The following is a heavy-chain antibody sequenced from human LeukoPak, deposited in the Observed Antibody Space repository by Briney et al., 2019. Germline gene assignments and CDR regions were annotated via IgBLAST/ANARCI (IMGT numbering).Heavy chain of an antibody. J-gene: IGHJ4*02. CDR1: GGSFSSYY. CDR3: ARVDYDSSGYFDY. V-gene: IGHV4-59*01. Sequence: SETLSLTCTVSGGSFSSYYWSWIRQPPGKGLVWIGYIYYSGSTNYNPSLKSRVTMSIDTSKNQFSLKVTSVTAADTAVYYCARVDYDSSGYFDYWGQGAPVTVSS. CDR2: IYYSGST. D-gene: IGHD3-22*01.